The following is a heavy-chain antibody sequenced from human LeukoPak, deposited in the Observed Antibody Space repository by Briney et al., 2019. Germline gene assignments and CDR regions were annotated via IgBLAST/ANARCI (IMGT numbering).Heavy chain of an antibody. J-gene: IGHJ3*02. Sequence: GGSLRLSCTASGFTFGDYAMSWVRQAPGKGLEWVGFIRSKAYGGTTDYAASVNGRFTISRDDSKSIAYLQMSSLKTEDTAVYYCAGDKMAENDACDIWGQGTMVTVSS. V-gene: IGHV3-49*04. CDR1: GFTFGDYA. D-gene: IGHD2-8*01. CDR3: AGDKMAENDACDI. CDR2: IRSKAYGGTT.